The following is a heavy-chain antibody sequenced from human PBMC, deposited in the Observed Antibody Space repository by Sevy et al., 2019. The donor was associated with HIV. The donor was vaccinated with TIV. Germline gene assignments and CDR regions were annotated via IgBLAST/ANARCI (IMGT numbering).Heavy chain of an antibody. V-gene: IGHV3-30*18. Sequence: GGFLRLSCAASGFTFSSYGMHWVRQAPGKGLEWVAVISYDGSNKYYADTVKGRFTISRDNSKNTLYLQMNSLRAEDTAVYYCAKDQGTMVRGVILPSYYYGMDVWGQGTTVTVSS. J-gene: IGHJ6*02. CDR3: AKDQGTMVRGVILPSYYYGMDV. CDR2: ISYDGSNK. CDR1: GFTFSSYG. D-gene: IGHD3-10*01.